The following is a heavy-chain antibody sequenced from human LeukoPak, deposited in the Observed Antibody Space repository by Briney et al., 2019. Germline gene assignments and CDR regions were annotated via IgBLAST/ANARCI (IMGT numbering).Heavy chain of an antibody. Sequence: KPSETLSLTCTVSGGPISSYYWSWIRQPPGKGLEWIGYIYYSGSTNYNPSLKSRVTISVDTSKNQFSLKLSSVTAADTAVYYCARAPVDCGGDCYGPFDYWGQGTLVTVSS. J-gene: IGHJ4*02. V-gene: IGHV4-59*01. CDR3: ARAPVDCGGDCYGPFDY. CDR1: GGPISSYY. CDR2: IYYSGST. D-gene: IGHD2-21*02.